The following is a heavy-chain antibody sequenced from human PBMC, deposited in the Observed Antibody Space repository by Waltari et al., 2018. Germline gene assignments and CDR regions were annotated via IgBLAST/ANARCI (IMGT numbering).Heavy chain of an antibody. V-gene: IGHV4-39*01. D-gene: IGHD3-16*01. CDR2: ISYSGAT. Sequence: QLHLQESGPGLVKPSDTLSVTCSVPRGSITSNRHYWSWIRQPPGKGLEWTATISYSGATYNNPSLKSRVTISVDTSKNQFSLKLSSVTAADTAVYYCATYIGASIGTAAFDVWGQGTMVTVSS. CDR3: ATYIGASIGTAAFDV. J-gene: IGHJ3*01. CDR1: RGSITSNRHY.